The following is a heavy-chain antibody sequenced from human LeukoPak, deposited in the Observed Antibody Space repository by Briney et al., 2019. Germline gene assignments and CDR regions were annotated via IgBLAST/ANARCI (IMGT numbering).Heavy chain of an antibody. Sequence: GRSLRLSCAASGIAFSSLAMHWVRQAPGKGLEWVAIISHDGNNRDYADSVKGRFTISRDNSKNTLYLEMSSQRPDDTAMYYCATTEDCRATSCYRSFDIWGLGTMVTVSA. CDR3: ATTEDCRATSCYRSFDI. J-gene: IGHJ3*02. CDR2: ISHDGNNR. D-gene: IGHD2-2*01. CDR1: GIAFSSLA. V-gene: IGHV3-30-3*01.